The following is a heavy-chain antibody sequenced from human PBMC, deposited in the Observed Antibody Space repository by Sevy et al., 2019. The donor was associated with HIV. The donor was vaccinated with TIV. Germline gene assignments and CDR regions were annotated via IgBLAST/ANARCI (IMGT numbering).Heavy chain of an antibody. CDR1: GFTFGSYW. J-gene: IGHJ4*02. D-gene: IGHD3-16*01. V-gene: IGHV3-7*01. Sequence: GGSLRLSCAASGFTFGSYWMSWVRQAPGKGLEWVANIKQDGSEKNYVDSVKGRFTISRDNAKNSLYLQMNSLRADDTAVYYCARDGVMASYWGQGTLVTVSS. CDR3: ARDGVMASY. CDR2: IKQDGSEK.